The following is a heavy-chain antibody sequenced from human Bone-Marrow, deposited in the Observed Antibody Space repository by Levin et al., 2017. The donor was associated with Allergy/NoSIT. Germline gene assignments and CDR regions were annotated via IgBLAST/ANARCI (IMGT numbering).Heavy chain of an antibody. J-gene: IGHJ3*02. CDR2: INTNTGNP. Sequence: GESLKISCKASGYTFTSYAMNWVRQAPGQGLEWMGWINTNTGNPTYAQGFTGRFVFSLDTSVSTAYLQISSLKAEDTAVYYCATRFRDYDFWSGYPGPFDIWGQGTMVTVSS. CDR1: GYTFTSYA. D-gene: IGHD3-3*01. CDR3: ATRFRDYDFWSGYPGPFDI. V-gene: IGHV7-4-1*02.